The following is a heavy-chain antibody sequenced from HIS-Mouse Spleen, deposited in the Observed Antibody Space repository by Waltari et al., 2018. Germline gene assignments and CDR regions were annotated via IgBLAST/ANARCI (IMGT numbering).Heavy chain of an antibody. V-gene: IGHV1-2*02. J-gene: IGHJ4*02. CDR1: GYTFTAYH. Sequence: QVQLVQSGAEVKKPGASVKVSCKASGYTFTAYHMHWVRQAPGQGLEWMGWINPNSGGTNYAQKFQGRVTMTRDTSISTAYMELSRLRSDDTAVYYCARVPLSGIAAAGLDYFDYWGQGTLVTVSS. CDR3: ARVPLSGIAAAGLDYFDY. CDR2: INPNSGGT. D-gene: IGHD6-13*01.